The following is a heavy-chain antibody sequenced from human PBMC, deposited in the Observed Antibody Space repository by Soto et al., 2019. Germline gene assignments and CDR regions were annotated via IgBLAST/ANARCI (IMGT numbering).Heavy chain of an antibody. CDR2: ISNDGSNK. CDR1: GFTFNSFA. Sequence: PGGSLRLSCAASGFTFNSFAMHWVRQAPGKGLEWVAVISNDGSNKYYADSVKGRFTLSRDNPKNTLYLQMNSLRDEDTAVYYSARDQKTTATPHGYYHGMDVWGQGTTVTVSS. J-gene: IGHJ6*02. V-gene: IGHV3-30-3*01. D-gene: IGHD4-17*01. CDR3: ARDQKTTATPHGYYHGMDV.